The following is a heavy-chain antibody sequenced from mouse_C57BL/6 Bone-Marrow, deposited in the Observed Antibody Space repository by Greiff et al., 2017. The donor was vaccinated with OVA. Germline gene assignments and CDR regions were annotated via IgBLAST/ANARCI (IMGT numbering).Heavy chain of an antibody. CDR3: VRLYYYAMDY. CDR2: IRSKSNNYAT. V-gene: IGHV10-1*01. J-gene: IGHJ4*01. CDR1: GFSFNTYA. Sequence: DVKLQESGGGLVQPKGSLKLSCAASGFSFNTYAMNWVRQAPGKGLEWVARIRSKSNNYATYYADSVKDRFTISRDDSESMLYLQMNNLKTEDTAMYYCVRLYYYAMDYWGQGTSVTVSS.